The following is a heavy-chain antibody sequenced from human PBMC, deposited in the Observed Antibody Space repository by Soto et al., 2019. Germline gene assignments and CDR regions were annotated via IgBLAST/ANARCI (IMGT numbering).Heavy chain of an antibody. Sequence: QVQLQESGPGLVKPSETLSLTCTVSGGSISSYYWSWIRQPPGKGLEWIGYIYYSGSTNYNPSLKSRVTISVDTSKNQFSLKLSSVTAADTAVYYCARRVGIAAALPWYFDLWGRGTLVTVSS. CDR2: IYYSGST. V-gene: IGHV4-59*08. D-gene: IGHD6-13*01. CDR3: ARRVGIAAALPWYFDL. CDR1: GGSISSYY. J-gene: IGHJ2*01.